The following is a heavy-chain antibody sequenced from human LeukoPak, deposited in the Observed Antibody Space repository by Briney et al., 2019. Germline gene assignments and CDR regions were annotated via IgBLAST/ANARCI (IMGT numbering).Heavy chain of an antibody. CDR3: ARGGWELFDY. J-gene: IGHJ4*02. V-gene: IGHV4-59*01. D-gene: IGHD1-7*01. CDR1: GGSISSYY. CDR2: IYYSGST. Sequence: PSETLSLTCTVSGGSISSYYWSWIRQPPGKGLDWIGYIYYSGSTNYNPSLKSRVTISVDTSKNQFSLKLNSVTAADTAVYYCARGGWELFDYWGQGTLVTVSS.